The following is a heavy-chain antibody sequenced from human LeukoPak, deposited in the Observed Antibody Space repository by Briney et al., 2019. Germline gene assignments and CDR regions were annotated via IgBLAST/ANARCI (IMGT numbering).Heavy chain of an antibody. D-gene: IGHD2-15*01. V-gene: IGHV3-74*01. CDR3: ARAYCSGGSCPYWYFDL. CDR2: INNDGSTT. J-gene: IGHJ2*01. Sequence: QPGGSLRLSCAASGFPFSNYWMHWVRQAPGKGLVWVSRINNDGSTTSHADSVKGRFTISRDNAKNTLYLQMNSLRAEDAAVYYCARAYCSGGSCPYWYFDLWGRGTLVTVSS. CDR1: GFPFSNYW.